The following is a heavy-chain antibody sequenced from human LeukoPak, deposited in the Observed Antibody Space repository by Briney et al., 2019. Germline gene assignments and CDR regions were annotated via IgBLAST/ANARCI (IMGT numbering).Heavy chain of an antibody. V-gene: IGHV4-59*01. CDR1: GGSISSYY. CDR3: ARDGGDGYNRYYFDY. D-gene: IGHD5-24*01. CDR2: IYYSGST. Sequence: SETLSLTCTVSGGSISSYYWSWIRQPPGKGLEWIGYIYYSGSTNYNPSLKSRVTISVDTSKNQFSLKLSSVTAADTAVYYCARDGGDGYNRYYFDYWGQGTLDTVSS. J-gene: IGHJ4*02.